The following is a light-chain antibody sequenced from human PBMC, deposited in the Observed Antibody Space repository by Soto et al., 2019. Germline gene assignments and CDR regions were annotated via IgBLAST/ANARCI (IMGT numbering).Light chain of an antibody. CDR2: EVD. J-gene: IGLJ3*02. V-gene: IGLV2-14*01. CDR1: TSDVGGYNS. Sequence: QSALTQPASVSGSPGQSITISCTGITSDVGGYNSVSWYQQHPGKAPKLIIYEVDNRPSGLSNRFSGSKSGNTSSLTISGLQAEDEAYYYCSSYTARTTAFGGGTKLTVL. CDR3: SSYTARTTA.